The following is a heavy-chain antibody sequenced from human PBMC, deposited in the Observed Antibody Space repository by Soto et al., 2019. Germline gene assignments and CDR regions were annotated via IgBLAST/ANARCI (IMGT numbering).Heavy chain of an antibody. CDR1: GGTFSSYA. V-gene: IGHV1-69*13. CDR2: IIPIFGTA. D-gene: IGHD6-19*01. J-gene: IGHJ4*02. CDR3: AREEVSSGWYYFDY. Sequence: SVTVSCTASGGTFSSYAISWVRQDPGQGLEWMGGIIPIFGTANYAQKFQGRVTITADESTSTAYMELSSLRSEDTAVYYCAREEVSSGWYYFDYWGQGTRVTVSS.